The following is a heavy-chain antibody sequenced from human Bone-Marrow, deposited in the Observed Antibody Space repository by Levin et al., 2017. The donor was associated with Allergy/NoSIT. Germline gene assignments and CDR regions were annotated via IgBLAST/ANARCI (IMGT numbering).Heavy chain of an antibody. V-gene: IGHV3-23*01. Sequence: QPGGSLRLSCTISGFIFADYAMNWVRQAPGRGLEWVSSLDGSSGKTHYADAVKGRFTISREYSKNTLFLQMNSLRVEDTARYYCAKAGTTVMLDYSYLDVWGEGTAVTVSS. CDR2: LDGSSGKT. D-gene: IGHD4-17*01. CDR3: AKAGTTVMLDYSYLDV. CDR1: GFIFADYA. J-gene: IGHJ6*03.